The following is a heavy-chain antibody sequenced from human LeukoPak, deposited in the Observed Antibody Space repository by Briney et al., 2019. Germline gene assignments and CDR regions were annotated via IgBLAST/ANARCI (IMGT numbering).Heavy chain of an antibody. V-gene: IGHV4-61*05. CDR2: IYYSGST. CDR3: ARRSRMTTIDAFDI. CDR1: GGSITGSSYY. J-gene: IGHJ3*02. Sequence: SETLSLTCTISGGSITGSSYYWSWIRQPPGKGLEWIGYIYYSGSTNYNPSLKSRVTISVDTSKNQFFLKLSSVTAADTAVYYCARRSRMTTIDAFDIWGQGTMVTVSS. D-gene: IGHD5-24*01.